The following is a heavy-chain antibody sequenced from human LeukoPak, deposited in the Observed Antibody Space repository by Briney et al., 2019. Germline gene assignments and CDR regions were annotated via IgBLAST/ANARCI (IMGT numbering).Heavy chain of an antibody. Sequence: PGGSLRLSCAASGFTFSSYWMHWVRQAPGKGLVWVSRINTDGSSTSYADSVKGRFTISRDNAKNTLYLQMNSLRAEDTAVYYCARVGATTDDAFDIWGQGTMVTVSS. CDR2: INTDGSST. V-gene: IGHV3-74*01. CDR3: ARVGATTDDAFDI. CDR1: GFTFSSYW. D-gene: IGHD1-26*01. J-gene: IGHJ3*02.